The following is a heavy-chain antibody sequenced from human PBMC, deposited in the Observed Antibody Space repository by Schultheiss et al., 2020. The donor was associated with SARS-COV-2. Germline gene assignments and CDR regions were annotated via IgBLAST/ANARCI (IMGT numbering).Heavy chain of an antibody. CDR1: GYTFTSYA. D-gene: IGHD2-21*01. CDR2: TIPIYRTA. V-gene: IGHV1-69*06. CDR3: AKGLGPDCSSGCYSRVLDY. Sequence: SVKVSCKASGYTFTSYALNWVRQAPGQGLEWMGGTIPIYRTADYAQKFQGRVTITADKSTSTAYMELSSLRSEDTAIYYCAKGLGPDCSSGCYSRVLDYWGQGTLVTVSS. J-gene: IGHJ4*02.